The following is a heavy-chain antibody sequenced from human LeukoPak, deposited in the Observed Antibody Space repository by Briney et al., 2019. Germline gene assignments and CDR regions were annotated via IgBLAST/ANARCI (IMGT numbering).Heavy chain of an antibody. CDR3: AREVNWNSATLFFDC. Sequence: PSETLSLTCTVSGGSISSHYWSWIRQPPGKGLEWIGYIYYSGSTNYNPSLKSRVTISVDTSKNQFSLKLSSVAAADTAVYYCAREVNWNSATLFFDCWGQGTLVTVSS. D-gene: IGHD1-7*01. J-gene: IGHJ4*02. CDR2: IYYSGST. V-gene: IGHV4-59*11. CDR1: GGSISSHY.